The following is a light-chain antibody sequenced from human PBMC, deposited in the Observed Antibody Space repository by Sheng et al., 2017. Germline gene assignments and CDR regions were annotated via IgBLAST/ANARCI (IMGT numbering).Light chain of an antibody. J-gene: IGKJ4*01. CDR3: QQYYSTSLT. CDR2: AAS. CDR1: QAIGTY. Sequence: DIQMTQSPSSLSASVGDRVTITCRASQAIGTYLAWYQQKPGQAPNLLISAASTLQSWVPSRFSGSGSGTDFTLTISSLQPEDFATYYCQQYYSTSLTFGGGTKVEIK. V-gene: IGKV1-9*01.